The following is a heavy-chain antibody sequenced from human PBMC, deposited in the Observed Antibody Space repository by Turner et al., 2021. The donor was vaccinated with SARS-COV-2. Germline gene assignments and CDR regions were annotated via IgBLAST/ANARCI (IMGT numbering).Heavy chain of an antibody. CDR2: FDPEDGET. Sequence: QVQLVQSGAEVKKPGASVKVSCKVSGYTLTELSMHWVRQAPGKGLEWMGGFDPEDGETIYAKKFQGRVTMTEDTSTDTAYMELSSLRSEDTAVYYCAAGSAVAGTPQFYSYYYGMDVWGQGTTVTVSS. J-gene: IGHJ6*02. V-gene: IGHV1-24*01. D-gene: IGHD6-19*01. CDR1: GYTLTELS. CDR3: AAGSAVAGTPQFYSYYYGMDV.